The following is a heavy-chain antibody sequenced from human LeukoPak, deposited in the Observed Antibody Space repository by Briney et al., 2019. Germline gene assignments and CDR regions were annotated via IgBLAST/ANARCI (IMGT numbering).Heavy chain of an antibody. V-gene: IGHV1-69*02. D-gene: IGHD3-10*01. CDR2: IIPILGIA. J-gene: IGHJ6*02. Sequence: SVKVSCKVSGGTFSSYTISWVRQAPGQGLEWMGRIIPILGIANYAQKFQGRVTITADKSTSTAYMELSSLRSEDTAVYYCARGWFGELRNYYYYYGMDVWGQGTTVTVSS. CDR1: GGTFSSYT. CDR3: ARGWFGELRNYYYYYGMDV.